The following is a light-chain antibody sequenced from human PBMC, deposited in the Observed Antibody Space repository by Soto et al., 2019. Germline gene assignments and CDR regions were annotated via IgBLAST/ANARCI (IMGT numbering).Light chain of an antibody. J-gene: IGKJ1*01. V-gene: IGKV3-20*01. CDR3: QQQRT. CDR2: GAS. Sequence: EIVLTQSPGTLSLSPGERATLSCRASQSVSSSYLAWYQQKPGQAPRLLIYGASSRATGISDRFSGSGSGTDFTLTISRLEPEDFAVYYCQQQRTFGQGTKV. CDR1: QSVSSSY.